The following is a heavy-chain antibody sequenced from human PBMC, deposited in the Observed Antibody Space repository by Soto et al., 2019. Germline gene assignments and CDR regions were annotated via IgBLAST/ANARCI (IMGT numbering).Heavy chain of an antibody. J-gene: IGHJ4*02. V-gene: IGHV3-33*01. D-gene: IGHD3-9*01. CDR2: IRYDGSNK. Sequence: GGSLRLSCAASGFTFSSYGMHWVRQAPGKGLEWVAVIRYDGSNKYYADSVKGRFTISRDNSKSALYLQMNSLRAEDTAVYYCARGGRRYFDWLLRTGFDYWGQGTLVTVS. CDR3: ARGGRRYFDWLLRTGFDY. CDR1: GFTFSSYG.